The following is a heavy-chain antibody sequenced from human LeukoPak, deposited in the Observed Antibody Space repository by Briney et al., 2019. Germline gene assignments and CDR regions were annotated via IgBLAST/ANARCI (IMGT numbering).Heavy chain of an antibody. Sequence: ASETLSLTCAVYGGSFGGYYWSWIRQPPGKGLEWIGEINHSGSTNYNPSLKSRVTISVDTSKNQFSLKLSSVTAADTAVYYCARRLAAAGPPKNYFDYWGQGTLVTVSS. CDR1: GGSFGGYY. CDR2: INHSGST. J-gene: IGHJ4*02. V-gene: IGHV4-34*01. CDR3: ARRLAAAGPPKNYFDY. D-gene: IGHD6-13*01.